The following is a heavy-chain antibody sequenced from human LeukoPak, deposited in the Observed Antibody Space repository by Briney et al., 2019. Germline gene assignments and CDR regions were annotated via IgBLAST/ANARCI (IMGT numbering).Heavy chain of an antibody. CDR3: ARDSGYCSSTSCYRGFDY. J-gene: IGHJ4*02. V-gene: IGHV3-21*01. Sequence: GGSLRLSCAASGFTFSSYSMNWVRQAPGEGLEWVSSISSSSSYIYYADSVKGRFTISRDDAKNSLYLQMNSLRAEDTAVYYCARDSGYCSSTSCYRGFDYWGQGTLVTVSS. CDR1: GFTFSSYS. CDR2: ISSSSSYI. D-gene: IGHD2-2*02.